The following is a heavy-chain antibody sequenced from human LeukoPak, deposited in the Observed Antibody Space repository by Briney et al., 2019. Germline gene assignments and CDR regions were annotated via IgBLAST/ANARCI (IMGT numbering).Heavy chain of an antibody. D-gene: IGHD3-16*01. Sequence: ASVRVSCKASGYTFTTYDINWERQATGQGLEWMGWMNPNSGNTGYAQKFQGRVTMTRNTSISTAYMELSSLRSEDTAVYYCARGRGGGRRENWFDPWGQGTLVTVSS. CDR2: MNPNSGNT. V-gene: IGHV1-8*01. CDR3: ARGRGGGRRENWFDP. CDR1: GYTFTTYD. J-gene: IGHJ5*02.